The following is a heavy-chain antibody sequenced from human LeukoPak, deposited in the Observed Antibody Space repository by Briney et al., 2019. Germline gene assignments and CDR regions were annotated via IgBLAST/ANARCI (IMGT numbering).Heavy chain of an antibody. CDR3: ARGDGYYFGS. V-gene: IGHV3-7*03. CDR1: GFTFGHYW. CDR2: IREDGSDD. J-gene: IGHJ4*02. Sequence: PGGSLRVSCAASGFTFGHYWMNWVRLAPGKGLAWVANIREDGSDDTYVDSVKGRFTISRDNAKNSLFLQMNNLRAEDTAVYYCARGDGYYFGSWGQGTLVTVSS.